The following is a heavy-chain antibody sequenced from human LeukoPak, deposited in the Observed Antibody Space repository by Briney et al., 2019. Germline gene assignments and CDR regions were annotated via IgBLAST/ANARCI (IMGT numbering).Heavy chain of an antibody. CDR3: ARGMKQPTGWFDP. V-gene: IGHV4-39*07. J-gene: IGHJ5*02. CDR1: GGSISSSSYY. D-gene: IGHD6-13*01. CDR2: IYYSGST. Sequence: PSETLSLTCTVSGGSISSSSYYWGWIRQPPGKGLEWIGSIYYSGSTYYNPSLKSRVTISVDTSKNQFSLKLSSVTAADTAVYYCARGMKQPTGWFDPWGQGTLVTVSS.